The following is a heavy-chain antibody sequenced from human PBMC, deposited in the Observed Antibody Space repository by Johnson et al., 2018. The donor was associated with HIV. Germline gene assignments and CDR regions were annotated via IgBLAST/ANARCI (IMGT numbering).Heavy chain of an antibody. CDR3: ATRQQLVPGAFDI. CDR2: ISYDGSKK. J-gene: IGHJ3*02. V-gene: IGHV3-30*03. Sequence: QVQLVESGGGVVQPGRSLRLSCAASGFTFRSYGMHWVRQAPGKGLEWVAVISYDGSKKYHADSVKGRFTISRDNSKNTLYLQMNSLRAEDTAVYYCATRQQLVPGAFDIWGQGTMVTVSS. CDR1: GFTFRSYG. D-gene: IGHD6-13*01.